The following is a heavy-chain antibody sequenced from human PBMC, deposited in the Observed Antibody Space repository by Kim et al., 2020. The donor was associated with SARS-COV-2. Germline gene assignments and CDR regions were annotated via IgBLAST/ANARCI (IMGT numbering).Heavy chain of an antibody. Sequence: GGSLRLSCAASGFTFSSYAMSWVRQAPGKGLEWVSAISGSGGSTYYADSVKGRFTISRDNSKNTLYLQMNSLRAEDMAVYYCAKVGRCGGDCGYYYYYYGMDVWGQGTTVTVSS. D-gene: IGHD2-21*01. V-gene: IGHV3-23*01. CDR3: AKVGRCGGDCGYYYYYYGMDV. CDR1: GFTFSSYA. J-gene: IGHJ6*02. CDR2: ISGSGGST.